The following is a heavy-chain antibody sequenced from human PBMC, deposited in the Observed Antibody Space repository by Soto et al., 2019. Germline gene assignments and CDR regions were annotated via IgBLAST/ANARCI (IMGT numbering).Heavy chain of an antibody. Sequence: QVQLVESGGSVVQPGRSLRLSCAASGFTFSNYAMHWVRQAPGKGLEWVAVISYDGSNEYYADSVKGRFTISRDNSKNTLYLQMNSLRAEDTAVYYCAKTRGGGLGLHFDYWGQGNVVTVSS. D-gene: IGHD3-16*01. CDR3: AKTRGGGLGLHFDY. CDR2: ISYDGSNE. V-gene: IGHV3-30*18. CDR1: GFTFSNYA. J-gene: IGHJ4*02.